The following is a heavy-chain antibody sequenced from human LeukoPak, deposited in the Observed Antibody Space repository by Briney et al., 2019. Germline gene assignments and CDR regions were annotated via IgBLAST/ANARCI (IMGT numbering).Heavy chain of an antibody. J-gene: IGHJ4*02. Sequence: GASVKVSCKASGSTFSRSAISWVRQAPGQGLQWMGGVIPILGTTNYAQRFQDRVSITTDDSTSTSYMEFRSLRSADTAVYYCARDDGSATMGFDSWGQGTLVTVSS. CDR2: VIPILGTT. CDR3: ARDDGSATMGFDS. V-gene: IGHV1-69*05. D-gene: IGHD1-26*01. CDR1: GSTFSRSA.